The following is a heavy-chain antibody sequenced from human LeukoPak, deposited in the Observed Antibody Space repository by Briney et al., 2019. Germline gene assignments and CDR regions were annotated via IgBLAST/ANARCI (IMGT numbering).Heavy chain of an antibody. V-gene: IGHV3-11*06. J-gene: IGHJ4*02. CDR3: TRVGSSGSVDY. CDR2: TSNRGGDT. Sequence: PGGSLRLSCAASGFTFSDYYMAWIRQAPGKGLDWVSYTSNRGGDTNCVDSVKGRFTISRDNAKNSLFLQMNSLRAEDTAVYYCTRVGSSGSVDYWGQGTLVTVSS. D-gene: IGHD1-1*01. CDR1: GFTFSDYY.